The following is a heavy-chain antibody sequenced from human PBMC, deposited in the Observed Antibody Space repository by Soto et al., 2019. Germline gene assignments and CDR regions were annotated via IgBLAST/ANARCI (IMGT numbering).Heavy chain of an antibody. CDR2: INPSDGTT. V-gene: IGHV1-46*01. CDR3: ERDKDLSARTRAEFDY. CDR1: GSMFPSYF. D-gene: IGHD6-19*01. J-gene: IGHJ4*02. Sequence: QGHLVQSGAEVKRPGASVRVSCESSGSMFPSYFIHWVRQAPGQGLEWVGVINPSDGTTTYAQKFQARITMTRATSTTTVDMERSSLRSDDTAGYYCERDKDLSARTRAEFDYWGQGTLITVSS.